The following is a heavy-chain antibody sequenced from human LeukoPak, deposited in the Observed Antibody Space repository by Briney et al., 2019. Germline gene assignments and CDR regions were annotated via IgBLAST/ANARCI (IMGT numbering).Heavy chain of an antibody. V-gene: IGHV1-18*01. CDR2: ISGYSGKT. CDR3: ARSLNIAVAEYGMDV. J-gene: IGHJ6*02. D-gene: IGHD6-19*01. Sequence: ASVKVSCKTSGYLFTTYGISWVRQAPGQGLEWMGWISGYSGKTNYAQKLQDRVTMTTDTSTSTAYMELRSLRSDDTAVYYCARSLNIAVAEYGMDVWGQGTTVTVSS. CDR1: GYLFTTYG.